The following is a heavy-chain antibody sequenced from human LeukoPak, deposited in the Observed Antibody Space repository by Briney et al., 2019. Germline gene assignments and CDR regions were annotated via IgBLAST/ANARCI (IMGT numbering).Heavy chain of an antibody. Sequence: PGGSLRLSCAASGFTFSSYEMNWVRQAPGKGLEWVSYISSSGSTIYYADSVNGRFTISRDNAKNSLYLQMNSLRAEDTALYHCARVKAMVRGVIPREFDYWGQGTLVTVSS. CDR2: ISSSGSTI. CDR1: GFTFSSYE. V-gene: IGHV3-48*03. J-gene: IGHJ4*02. D-gene: IGHD3-10*01. CDR3: ARVKAMVRGVIPREFDY.